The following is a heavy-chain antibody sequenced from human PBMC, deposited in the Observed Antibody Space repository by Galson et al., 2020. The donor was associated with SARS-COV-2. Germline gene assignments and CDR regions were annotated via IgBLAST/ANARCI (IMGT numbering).Heavy chain of an antibody. CDR2: SYYSGNT. Sequence: SETLSLTCTVSGGSISSSSHYWGWIRQPPGKGLEWIGSSYYSGNTYYNPSLRSRVSISVDTSKNQVSLKLSSVTAADTAVYYCARSVNWYFDLWGRGTLVTVSS. CDR1: GGSISSSSHY. V-gene: IGHV4-39*01. CDR3: ARSVNWYFDL. J-gene: IGHJ2*01.